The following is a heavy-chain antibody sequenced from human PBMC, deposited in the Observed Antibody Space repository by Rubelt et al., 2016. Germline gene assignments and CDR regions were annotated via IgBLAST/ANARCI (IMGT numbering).Heavy chain of an antibody. CDR1: GFTVSSNY. D-gene: IGHD6-6*01. CDR3: ASPLRAARFGDYYYYGMDV. CDR2: IYSGGST. Sequence: EVQLVESGGGLIQPGGSLRLSCAASGFTVSSNYMSWVRQAPGKGLEWVSVIYSGGSTYYADSVKGRFTISRDKSKNTRYLQMNSLRAEDTAVYYCASPLRAARFGDYYYYGMDVWGQGTTVTVSS. V-gene: IGHV3-53*01. J-gene: IGHJ6*02.